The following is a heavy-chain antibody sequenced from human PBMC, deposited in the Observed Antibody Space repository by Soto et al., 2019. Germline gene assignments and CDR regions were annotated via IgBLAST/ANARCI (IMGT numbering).Heavy chain of an antibody. CDR3: ARDLTNYYDSSGYYALDY. V-gene: IGHV1-69*06. CDR1: GGTFSSYA. Sequence: GASVKVSCKASGGTFSSYAISWVRQAPGQGLEWMGGIIPIFGTANYAQKFQGRVTITADKSTSTAYMELSSLRSEDTAVYYYARDLTNYYDSSGYYALDYWGQGTLLTVSS. CDR2: IIPIFGTA. D-gene: IGHD3-22*01. J-gene: IGHJ4*02.